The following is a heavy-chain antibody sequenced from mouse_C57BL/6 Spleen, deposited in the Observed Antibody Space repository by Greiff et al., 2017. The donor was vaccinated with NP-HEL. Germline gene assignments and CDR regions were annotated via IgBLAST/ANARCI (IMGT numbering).Heavy chain of an antibody. CDR1: GYSFTGYF. CDR2: INPYNGDT. D-gene: IGHD1-2*01. Sequence: EVQLQQSGPELVKPGDSVKISCKASGYSFTGYFMNWVMQSHGKSLEWIGRINPYNGDTFYNKKFKGKATLTVDKSSSTAHMELRSLTSEDSAVYYCARVRATADSFYWYFDVWGTGTTVTVSS. J-gene: IGHJ1*03. V-gene: IGHV1-20*01. CDR3: ARVRATADSFYWYFDV.